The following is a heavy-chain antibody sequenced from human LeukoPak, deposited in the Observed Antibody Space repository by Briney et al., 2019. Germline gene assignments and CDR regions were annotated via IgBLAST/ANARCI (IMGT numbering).Heavy chain of an antibody. CDR3: AKDSGYCSSTSCYRVPYYFDY. CDR2: ISGSGGST. D-gene: IGHD2-2*03. J-gene: IGHJ4*02. CDR1: GSTFSSYA. V-gene: IGHV3-23*01. Sequence: GSLRLSCAASGSTFSSYAMSWVRQAPGKGLEWVSAISGSGGSTYYADSVKGRFTISRDNSKNTLYLQMNSLRAEDTAVCYCAKDSGYCSSTSCYRVPYYFDYWGQGTLVTVSS.